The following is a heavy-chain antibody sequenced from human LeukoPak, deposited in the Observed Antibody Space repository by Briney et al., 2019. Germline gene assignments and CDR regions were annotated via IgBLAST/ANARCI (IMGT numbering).Heavy chain of an antibody. CDR3: AREASVTNWYFDL. CDR1: GFTFSSHG. J-gene: IGHJ2*01. V-gene: IGHV3-30*03. CDR2: IASDGSAQ. Sequence: PGGSLRLSCAASGFTFSSHGMQWVRQAPGKGLEWVTVIASDGSAQYYTDSVKGRFTTSRDNSKNMLYLQMGSLRTEDTAVYYCAREASVTNWYFDLWGRGALVSVSS. D-gene: IGHD2-2*01.